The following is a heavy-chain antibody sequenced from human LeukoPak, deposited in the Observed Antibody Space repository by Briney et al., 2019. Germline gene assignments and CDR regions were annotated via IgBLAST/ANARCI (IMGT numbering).Heavy chain of an antibody. CDR2: ISSSSSYI. D-gene: IGHD3-10*01. CDR1: GFTFSSYS. Sequence: PGRSLRLSCAASGFTFSSYSMNWVRQAPGKGLEWVSSISSSSSYIYYADSVKGRFTISRDNAKNSLYLQMNSLRAEDTAVYYCARGVSLLWFGHVPGDFDYWGQGTLVTVSS. CDR3: ARGVSLLWFGHVPGDFDY. J-gene: IGHJ4*02. V-gene: IGHV3-21*01.